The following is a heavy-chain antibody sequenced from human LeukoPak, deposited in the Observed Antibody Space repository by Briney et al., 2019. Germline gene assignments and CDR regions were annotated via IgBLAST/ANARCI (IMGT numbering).Heavy chain of an antibody. J-gene: IGHJ4*02. CDR3: TRVRGYSSGWYYFDY. CDR1: GFTFSSYA. Sequence: GGSLRLSCAASGFTFSSYAMSWVRQAPGKGLEWVGFIRSKAYGGTTEYAASVKGRFTISRDDSKSIAYLQMNSLKTEDTAVYYCTRVRGYSSGWYYFDYWGQGTLVTVSS. D-gene: IGHD6-19*01. V-gene: IGHV3-49*04. CDR2: IRSKAYGGTT.